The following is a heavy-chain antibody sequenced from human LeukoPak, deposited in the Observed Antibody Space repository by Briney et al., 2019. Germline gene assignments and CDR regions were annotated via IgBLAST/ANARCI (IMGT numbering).Heavy chain of an antibody. CDR2: IYYSGST. V-gene: IGHV4-39*01. CDR3: ARRKVGATYWYFDL. CDR1: GGSISSSSYY. Sequence: PSETLSLTCPVSGGSISSSSYYWGWIRQPPGKGLGWIGSIYYSGSTYYNPSLKSRVTISVDTSKNQFSLKLSSVTAADTAVYYCARRKVGATYWYFDLWGRGTLVTVSS. J-gene: IGHJ2*01. D-gene: IGHD1-26*01.